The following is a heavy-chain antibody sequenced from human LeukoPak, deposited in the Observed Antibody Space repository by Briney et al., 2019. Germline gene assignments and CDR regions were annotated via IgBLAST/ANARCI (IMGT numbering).Heavy chain of an antibody. V-gene: IGHV1-8*03. D-gene: IGHD7-27*01. J-gene: IGHJ4*02. Sequence: ASVKVSCKASGGTFSSYDINWARQATGQGLEWLGWMSPNNGDAGYAQKFQGRVTITRDTSTNTAYMELSGLTSEDTAVYYCARKPPRTGDFNSWGQGALVTVSS. CDR3: ARKPPRTGDFNS. CDR1: GGTFSSYD. CDR2: MSPNNGDA.